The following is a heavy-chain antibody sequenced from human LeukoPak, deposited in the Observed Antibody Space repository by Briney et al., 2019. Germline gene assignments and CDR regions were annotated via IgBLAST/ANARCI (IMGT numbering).Heavy chain of an antibody. J-gene: IGHJ6*03. D-gene: IGHD3-10*01. V-gene: IGHV4-59*10. CDR2: IYISGST. Sequence: SETLSLTCAVYGGSFSGYYWSWIRQPAGKGLEWIGRIYISGSTNSNPSLKSRVTMSVDTSKNQFSLKLSSVTAADTDVYYCARAVGSGSFQTYYYYMDVWGKGTTVTISS. CDR3: ARAVGSGSFQTYYYYMDV. CDR1: GGSFSGYY.